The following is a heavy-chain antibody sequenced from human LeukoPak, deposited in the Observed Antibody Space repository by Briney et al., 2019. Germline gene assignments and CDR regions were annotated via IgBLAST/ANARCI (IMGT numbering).Heavy chain of an antibody. CDR3: ARDPGDRRGIDY. D-gene: IGHD7-27*01. V-gene: IGHV4-38-2*02. Sequence: SETLSLTCTVSGYSISSGYYWGWIRQPPGKGLEWIGSIYHSGSTYYNPSLKSRVTISVDTSKNQFSLKLSSVTAADTAVYYCARDPGDRRGIDYWGQGTLVTVSS. J-gene: IGHJ4*02. CDR1: GYSISSGYY. CDR2: IYHSGST.